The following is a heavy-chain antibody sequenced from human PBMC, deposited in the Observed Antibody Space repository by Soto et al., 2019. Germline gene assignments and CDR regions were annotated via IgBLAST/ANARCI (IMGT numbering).Heavy chain of an antibody. J-gene: IGHJ6*02. V-gene: IGHV4-4*07. CDR2: IYSRGDT. CDR1: GGSMRSYY. CDR3: AGIGEDVYYGMDV. D-gene: IGHD2-21*01. Sequence: SETLSLTCAASGGSMRSYYWNWLRQPAGKGLEWIGRIYSRGDTNYNPSVKSRVTMSVDTSKNEFSLRLNSVTAADTAVYYCAGIGEDVYYGMDVWGQGTTVTVSS.